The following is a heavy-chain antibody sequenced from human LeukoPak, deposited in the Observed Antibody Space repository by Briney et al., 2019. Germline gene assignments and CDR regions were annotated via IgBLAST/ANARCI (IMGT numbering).Heavy chain of an antibody. CDR2: IKEDGSVK. J-gene: IGHJ6*02. CDR1: GFTFSIYW. D-gene: IGHD5-24*01. V-gene: IGHV3-7*01. Sequence: GGSLRLSCAASGFTFSIYWMTWVRQAPGKGLAWVGNIKEDGSVKYYVDSVKGRFTISRDNAKKSLYLQMNNLRGEDTAVYFCARRWKLSLDVWGQGTTVTVSS. CDR3: ARRWKLSLDV.